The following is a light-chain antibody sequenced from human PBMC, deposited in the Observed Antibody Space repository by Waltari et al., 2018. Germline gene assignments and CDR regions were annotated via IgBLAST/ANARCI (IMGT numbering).Light chain of an antibody. J-gene: IGKJ1*01. Sequence: EIVLTQSPATLSLSPGERATLSCRASQSVSSYLAWYQQKPGQAPTLLNYDASTRATGIPARFSGSGSGTDFTLTISSLEPEDFAVYYCQQRSNWPRTFGQGTKVEIK. CDR3: QQRSNWPRT. CDR1: QSVSSY. V-gene: IGKV3-11*01. CDR2: DAS.